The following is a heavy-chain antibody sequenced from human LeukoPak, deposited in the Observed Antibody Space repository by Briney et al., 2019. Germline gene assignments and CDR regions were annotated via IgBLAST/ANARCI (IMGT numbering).Heavy chain of an antibody. V-gene: IGHV4-39*01. CDR2: IYYSGST. CDR1: GGSISSSGYF. CDR3: ARQMYLVTKGYFDY. D-gene: IGHD2-15*01. J-gene: IGHJ4*02. Sequence: SETLSLTCTVPGGSISSSGYFWGWIRQPPGKELEWIGSIYYSGSTYYNPSLQSRVTMSVDTSKNQFSLKVSSVTAADTAVYYCARQMYLVTKGYFDYWGQGTLVTVSS.